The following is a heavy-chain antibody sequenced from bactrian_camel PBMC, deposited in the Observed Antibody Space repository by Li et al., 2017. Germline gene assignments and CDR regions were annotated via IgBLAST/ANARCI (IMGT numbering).Heavy chain of an antibody. CDR1: GYTGSIVC. V-gene: IGHV3S53*01. J-gene: IGHJ6*01. Sequence: QLVESGGGSVQAGGSLRLSCAFSGYTGSIVCMAWFRQAPGKYREGIAHLLNDGDEGYADSVKGRFTISGDIAKNALYLEMTKLEPEDTAMYYCAADPQWAASLSRSLSTRDFGYWGQGTQVTVS. D-gene: IGHD1*01. CDR3: AADPQWAASLSRSLSTRDFGY. CDR2: LLNDGDE.